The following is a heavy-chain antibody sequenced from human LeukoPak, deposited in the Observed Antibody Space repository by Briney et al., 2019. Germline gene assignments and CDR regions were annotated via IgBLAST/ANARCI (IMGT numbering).Heavy chain of an antibody. J-gene: IGHJ4*02. CDR3: AKDQGYSYGYCFDY. CDR1: GFTFSSYA. V-gene: IGHV3-23*01. D-gene: IGHD5-18*01. Sequence: GGSLRLACAASGFTFSSYAMSWVRQAPGKGLEWVSAISSSGGSTYYADSVKGRFTISRDNSKNTLYLQMNSLRAEDTAVYYCAKDQGYSYGYCFDYWGQGTLVTVSS. CDR2: ISSSGGST.